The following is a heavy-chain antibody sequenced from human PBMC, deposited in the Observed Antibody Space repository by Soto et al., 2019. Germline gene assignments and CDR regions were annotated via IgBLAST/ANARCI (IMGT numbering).Heavy chain of an antibody. CDR1: GFTLSGSY. CDR2: ISEDGSST. V-gene: IGHV3-74*01. J-gene: IGHJ4*02. CDR3: ARLSAPPR. Sequence: GGSLRLSCAASGFTLSGSYMHWLRQVPGEGPVWVSRISEDGSSTIYADSVKGRFTISRDNAKNTLYLYMNSLRADDTAVYYCARLSAPPRWGQGTLVTVSS.